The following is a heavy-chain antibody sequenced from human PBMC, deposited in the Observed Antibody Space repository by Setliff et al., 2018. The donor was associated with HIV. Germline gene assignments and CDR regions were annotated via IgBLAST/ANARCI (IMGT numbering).Heavy chain of an antibody. CDR1: GGSFSGYY. V-gene: IGHV4-34*01. Sequence: SETLSLTCAVYGGSFSGYYWSWIRQPPGKGLEWIGEINHSGSTNYNPSLKSRVTISVDTSKNQFSRKLSSVTAADTAVYYCARGRSGYYLGWGQGTLVTVSS. J-gene: IGHJ4*02. D-gene: IGHD3-3*01. CDR2: INHSGST. CDR3: ARGRSGYYLG.